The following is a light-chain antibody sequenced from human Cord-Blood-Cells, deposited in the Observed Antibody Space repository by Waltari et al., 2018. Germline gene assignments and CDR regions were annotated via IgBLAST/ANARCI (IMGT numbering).Light chain of an antibody. CDR3: QSYDSSLSGSV. J-gene: IGLJ3*02. CDR1: SSNIGAGYD. V-gene: IGLV1-40*01. CDR2: GSS. Sequence: QSVLTQPPSVSGAPGQRVTISCTGSSSNIGAGYDVHWYQQLPGTAPKLLIDGSSNRPSGVPDRCSGAKSGTSASLASTGLQAEDEADYYCQSYDSSLSGSVFGGGTKLTVL.